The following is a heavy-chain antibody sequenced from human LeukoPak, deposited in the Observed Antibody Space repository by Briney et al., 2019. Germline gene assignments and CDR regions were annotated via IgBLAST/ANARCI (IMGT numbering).Heavy chain of an antibody. V-gene: IGHV3-48*03. CDR3: ARDYYDSSGYYYGVDY. J-gene: IGHJ4*02. CDR1: GFTFGDYA. D-gene: IGHD3-22*01. CDR2: ISSSGSTI. Sequence: GGSLRLSCRASGFTFGDYAISWVRQAPGKGLEWVSYISSSGSTIYYADSVKGRFTISRDNAKNSLYLQMNSLRAEDTAVYYCARDYYDSSGYYYGVDYWGQGTLVTVSS.